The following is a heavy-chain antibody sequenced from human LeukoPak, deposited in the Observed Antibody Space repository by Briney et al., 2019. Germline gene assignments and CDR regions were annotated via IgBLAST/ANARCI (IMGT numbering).Heavy chain of an antibody. V-gene: IGHV1-46*01. D-gene: IGHD3-9*01. CDR3: ASHTAWDILTGRSFDY. J-gene: IGHJ4*02. CDR2: INPSGGST. CDR1: GYTFTSYY. Sequence: ASVKVSCKASGYTFTSYYMHWVRQAPGQGLEWMGIINPSGGSTSYAQKFQGRVTMTRDMSTSTVYMELSSLRSEDTAVYYCASHTAWDILTGRSFDYWGPGTLVTVSS.